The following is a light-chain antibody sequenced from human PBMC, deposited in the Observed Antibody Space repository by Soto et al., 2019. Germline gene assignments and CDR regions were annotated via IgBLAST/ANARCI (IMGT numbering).Light chain of an antibody. J-gene: IGKJ2*01. CDR2: AAS. Sequence: DLQMTQSPSSVSAFVGDRVTITCRASQGINNWLAWYQQKPGKAPKLLIYAASSLEGGVPSRFSGSGSGTDFTLTISSLQPEDFATYYCQQANSFPPTFGQGTKVEIK. V-gene: IGKV1-12*01. CDR3: QQANSFPPT. CDR1: QGINNW.